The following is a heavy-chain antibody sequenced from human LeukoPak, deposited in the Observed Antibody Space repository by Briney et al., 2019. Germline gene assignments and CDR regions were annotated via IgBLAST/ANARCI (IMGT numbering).Heavy chain of an antibody. J-gene: IGHJ4*02. CDR1: GYTFTSYN. CDR3: ARRGVTFSFDY. V-gene: IGHV1-46*01. Sequence: ASVKVSCKTSGYTFTSYNMHWVRLAPGQGLEWMGVVNPSSGDTSYEQKFQGRVTMTRDTSTNTVYMELSSLRSEDTAVYYCARRGVTFSFDYWGQGTLVTVSS. CDR2: VNPSSGDT. D-gene: IGHD3-16*01.